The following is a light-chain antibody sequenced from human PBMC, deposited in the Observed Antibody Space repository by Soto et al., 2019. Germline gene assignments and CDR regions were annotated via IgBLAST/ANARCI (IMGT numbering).Light chain of an antibody. CDR3: QVWDSGSAHVL. Sequence: SYELTQRPSVSVAPGETARISCGGNNIGSKGVHWYQQKPGQAPVLVIYSDTDLPPVIPERFSGSNSANMATLTISRVEAGDEADYYCQVWDSGSAHVLFGAGTKLTVL. J-gene: IGLJ2*01. V-gene: IGLV3-21*01. CDR1: NIGSKG. CDR2: SDT.